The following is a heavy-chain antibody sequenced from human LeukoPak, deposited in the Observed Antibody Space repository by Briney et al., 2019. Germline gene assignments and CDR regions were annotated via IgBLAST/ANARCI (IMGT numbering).Heavy chain of an antibody. Sequence: SGTLSLTCTVSGGSISSGGYYWSWIRQHPGKGLEWIGYIYYSGSTYYNPSLKSRVTISVDTSKNQFSLKLSSVTAADTAVYYCASDGGYGGNSYHYYYGMDVWGQGTTVTVSS. CDR3: ASDGGYGGNSYHYYYGMDV. CDR2: IYYSGST. J-gene: IGHJ6*02. CDR1: GGSISSGGYY. D-gene: IGHD4-23*01. V-gene: IGHV4-31*03.